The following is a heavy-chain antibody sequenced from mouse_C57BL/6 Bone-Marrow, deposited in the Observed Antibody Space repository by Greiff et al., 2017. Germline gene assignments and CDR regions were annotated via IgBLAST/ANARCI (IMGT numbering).Heavy chain of an antibody. V-gene: IGHV1-4*01. CDR2: INPSSGYT. D-gene: IGHD1-1*01. Sequence: QVQLQQSGAELARPGASVKMSSKASGYTFTSYTMHWVKQRPGQGLEWIGYINPSSGYTKYNQKFKDKATLTADKSSSTDYMQLSSLTSEDSAVYYCAIGITTVGPSVWGTGTTVTVSS. J-gene: IGHJ1*03. CDR3: AIGITTVGPSV. CDR1: GYTFTSYT.